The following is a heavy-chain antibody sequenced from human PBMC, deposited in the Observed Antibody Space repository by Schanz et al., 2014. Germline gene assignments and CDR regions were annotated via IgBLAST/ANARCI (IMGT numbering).Heavy chain of an antibody. CDR1: GFPFGDYA. CDR3: AKNRAGGYESFLDS. CDR2: IWYDGSSQ. V-gene: IGHV3-33*03. J-gene: IGHJ4*02. D-gene: IGHD5-12*01. Sequence: VQLVESGGGLVQPGRSLRLSCTGSGFPFGDYAVSWFRRAPGKGLEWVAVIWYDGSSQYYADSVKGRFTISRDNSKNSLYLQMDSLRSEDTALYYCAKNRAGGYESFLDSWGQGTLVTVSS.